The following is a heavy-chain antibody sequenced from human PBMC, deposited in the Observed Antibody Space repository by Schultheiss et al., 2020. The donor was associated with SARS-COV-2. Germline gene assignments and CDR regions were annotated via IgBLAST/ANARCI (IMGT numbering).Heavy chain of an antibody. V-gene: IGHV1-18*01. CDR2: ISAYNGNT. D-gene: IGHD6-13*01. Sequence: ASVKVSCKASGYTFTSYGISWVRQAPGQGLEWMGWISAYNGNTNYAQKLQGRVTMTTDTSTSTAYMELRSLRSEDTAVYYCAAVAAGTSYFDYWGQGTLVTVSS. J-gene: IGHJ4*02. CDR3: AAVAAGTSYFDY. CDR1: GYTFTSYG.